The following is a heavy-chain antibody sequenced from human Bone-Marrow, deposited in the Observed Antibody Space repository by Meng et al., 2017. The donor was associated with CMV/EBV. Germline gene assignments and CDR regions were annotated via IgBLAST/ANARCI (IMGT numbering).Heavy chain of an antibody. CDR2: INWNGGST. CDR3: ARDATGSWELND. Sequence: GESLKISCAASGFTFDDYGMSWVRQAPGKGLEWVSGINWNGGSTGYADSVKGRFTISRDNAKNSLYLQMNSLRAEDTALYYCARDATGSWELNDCGQGTLVTVSS. J-gene: IGHJ4*02. CDR1: GFTFDDYG. D-gene: IGHD1-26*01. V-gene: IGHV3-20*04.